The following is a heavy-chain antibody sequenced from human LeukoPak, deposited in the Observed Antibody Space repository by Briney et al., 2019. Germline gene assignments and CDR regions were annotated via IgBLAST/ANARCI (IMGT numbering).Heavy chain of an antibody. CDR3: ARLKGGLRPAYFDL. CDR1: GGSISSYY. J-gene: IGHJ2*01. D-gene: IGHD5-12*01. Sequence: SETLSLTCTVSGGSISSYYWSWIRQPPGKGLEWIGYIYYSGSTNYNPSLKSRVTISVDTSKNQFSLKLSSVTAADTAVYYCARLKGGLRPAYFDLWGRGTLVTVSS. V-gene: IGHV4-59*01. CDR2: IYYSGST.